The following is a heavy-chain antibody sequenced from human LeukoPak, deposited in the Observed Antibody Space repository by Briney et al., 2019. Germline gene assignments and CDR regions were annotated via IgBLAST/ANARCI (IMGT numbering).Heavy chain of an antibody. CDR2: INSGGSST. J-gene: IGHJ4*02. V-gene: IGHV3-74*01. CDR3: ARSFGGTYYFDY. Sequence: PGGSLRLSCAASGFTFSPYWMHWVRQAPGKGLVWVSHINSGGSSTSYADSVKGRFTISRDNAKNTLFLQMHSLRADDTAVYYCARSFGGTYYFDYWGQGTLVTASS. D-gene: IGHD1-26*01. CDR1: GFTFSPYW.